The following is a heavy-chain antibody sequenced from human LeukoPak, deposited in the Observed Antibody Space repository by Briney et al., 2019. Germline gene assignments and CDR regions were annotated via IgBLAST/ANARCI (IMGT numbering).Heavy chain of an antibody. CDR1: GYTFTVYY. CDR3: ARVVSDYDILTGYSPGDLDY. J-gene: IGHJ4*02. Sequence: GASVKVSCKASGYTFTVYYMHWVRQAPGQGLEWMGWINPNSSGTNSAQKFQGRVTMTRDTSISTAYMELSSLRSDDTAVYYCARVVSDYDILTGYSPGDLDYWGQGTLVTVSS. V-gene: IGHV1-2*02. D-gene: IGHD3-9*01. CDR2: INPNSSGT.